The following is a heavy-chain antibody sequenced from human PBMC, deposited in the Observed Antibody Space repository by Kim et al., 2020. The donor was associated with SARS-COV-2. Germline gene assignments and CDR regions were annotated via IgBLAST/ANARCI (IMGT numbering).Heavy chain of an antibody. CDR2: ISSSSSYI. Sequence: GGSLRLSCAASGFTFSSYSMNWVRQAPGKGLEWISSISSSSSYIYYADSVKGRFTISRDNAKNSLYLQMNSLRAEDTAVYYCARDGLVTTVTTVDYWGQGTLVSVSS. CDR3: ARDGLVTTVTTVDY. D-gene: IGHD4-17*01. V-gene: IGHV3-21*01. CDR1: GFTFSSYS. J-gene: IGHJ4*02.